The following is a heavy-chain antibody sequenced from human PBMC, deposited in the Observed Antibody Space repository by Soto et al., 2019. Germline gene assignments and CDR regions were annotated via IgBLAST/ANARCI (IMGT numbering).Heavy chain of an antibody. Sequence: QVQLVQSGAEVKKPGSSVKVSCKASGGTFSSYAISWVRQAPGQGLEWMGGIIPIFGTANYAQKFQGRVTITADESTSTDYMELSSLRSEDTALYYCARAFVGRSYWYFDLWGRGTLVTVSS. V-gene: IGHV1-69*01. CDR1: GGTFSSYA. CDR2: IIPIFGTA. D-gene: IGHD1-26*01. J-gene: IGHJ2*01. CDR3: ARAFVGRSYWYFDL.